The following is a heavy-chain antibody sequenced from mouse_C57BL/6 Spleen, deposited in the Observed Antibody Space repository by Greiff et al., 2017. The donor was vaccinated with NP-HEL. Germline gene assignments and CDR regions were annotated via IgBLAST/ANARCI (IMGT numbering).Heavy chain of an antibody. CDR3: ARRHFDC. CDR2: IYPRGGNT. J-gene: IGHJ2*01. V-gene: IGHV1-81*01. Sequence: VQLQESGAELARPGASVKLSCKASGYTFTSYGISWVQQRPGHGLEWLGVIYPRGGNTYYNEKIKGKATLTANKSSSTAYMELRSLTSEDSAVYFCARRHFDCWGQGTTLTVSS. CDR1: GYTFTSYG.